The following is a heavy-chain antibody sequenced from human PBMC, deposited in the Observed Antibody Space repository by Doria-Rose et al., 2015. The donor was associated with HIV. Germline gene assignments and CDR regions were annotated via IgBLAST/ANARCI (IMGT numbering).Heavy chain of an antibody. CDR3: ARMGSYRELDY. J-gene: IGHJ4*02. CDR1: Y. D-gene: IGHD3-3*01. CDR2: TYYTGTS. Sequence: YWNWIRQVPGKGLESLGYTYYTGTSDYSPSLKSRLNMAVDTSKNQFSLKLSFVTVADTAVYHCARMGSYRELDYWGQGALVIVSA. V-gene: IGHV4-31*02.